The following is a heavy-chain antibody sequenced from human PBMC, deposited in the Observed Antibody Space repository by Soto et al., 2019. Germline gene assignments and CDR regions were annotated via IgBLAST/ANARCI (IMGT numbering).Heavy chain of an antibody. V-gene: IGHV1-46*01. D-gene: IGHD3-22*01. CDR2: INPSGGIT. CDR3: ARASPLDYYSDSSGYYFDS. J-gene: IGHJ4*02. CDR1: GYTFTTYY. Sequence: VASVKVSCKASGYTFTTYYMHWVRQAPGQGLEWMGIINPSGGITSYAQKFQGRVTMPRDTSTSTVYMELSSLRSEDTAVYYCARASPLDYYSDSSGYYFDSWGQGTLVTVSS.